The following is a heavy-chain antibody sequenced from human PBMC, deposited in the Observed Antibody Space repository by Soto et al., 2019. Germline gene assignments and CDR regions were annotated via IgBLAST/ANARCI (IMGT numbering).Heavy chain of an antibody. CDR3: ARGPSKYYDFWSGYYFDY. D-gene: IGHD3-3*01. Sequence: ASVKGSCNASGYTFTSDGMHWVRQAPGQRLEWMGWINAGNGNTKYSQKFQGRVTITRDTSASTAYMELSSLRSEDTAVYYCARGPSKYYDFWSGYYFDYWGQATLVTVSS. J-gene: IGHJ4*02. V-gene: IGHV1-3*01. CDR2: INAGNGNT. CDR1: GYTFTSDG.